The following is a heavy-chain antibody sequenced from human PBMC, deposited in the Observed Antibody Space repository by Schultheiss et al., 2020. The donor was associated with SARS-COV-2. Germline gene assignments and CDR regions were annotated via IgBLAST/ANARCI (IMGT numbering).Heavy chain of an antibody. J-gene: IGHJ4*02. CDR2: ISGSGGST. V-gene: IGHV3-23*01. CDR1: GFTFSSYA. Sequence: LSLTCAASGFTFSSYAMSWVRQAPGKGLEWVSAISGSGGSTYYADSVKGRFTISRDNSKNTLYLQMNSLRAEDTAVYYCAKQWDIVVVPAAITFDYWGQGTLVTVSS. CDR3: AKQWDIVVVPAAITFDY. D-gene: IGHD2-2*01.